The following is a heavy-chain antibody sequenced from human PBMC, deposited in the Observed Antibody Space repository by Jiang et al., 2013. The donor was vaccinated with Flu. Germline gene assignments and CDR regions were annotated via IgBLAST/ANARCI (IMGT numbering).Heavy chain of an antibody. CDR2: ILFDGSTK. CDR3: AKPGYCSGSTCYYYYGMDV. CDR1: GFTFSDYA. Sequence: VQLVESGGGVVQPGRSLRLSCAGSGFTFSDYAIHWVRQAPGKGLEWVAVILFDGSTKSYADSVKGRFTISRDNSKNTVFLQMNSLRAEDTAVYYCAKPGYCSGSTCYYYYGMDVWGQGTTVTVSS. J-gene: IGHJ6*02. D-gene: IGHD2-15*01. V-gene: IGHV3-30*18.